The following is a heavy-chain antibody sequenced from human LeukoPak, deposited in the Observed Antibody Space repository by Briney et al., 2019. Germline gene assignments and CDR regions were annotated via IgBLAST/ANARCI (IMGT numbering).Heavy chain of an antibody. CDR1: GFTFSSYE. J-gene: IGHJ3*02. Sequence: GGSLRLSCAASGFTFSSYEMNWVRQAPGKGLEWVGRVKSKSAGGAIQYAAPVKDRFIISRDDSKNTLYVQMNSLKTENTAVYYCAPERLAKWALDIWGQGTMVTVSS. CDR2: VKSKSAGGAI. V-gene: IGHV3-15*01. D-gene: IGHD2-8*01. CDR3: APERLAKWALDI.